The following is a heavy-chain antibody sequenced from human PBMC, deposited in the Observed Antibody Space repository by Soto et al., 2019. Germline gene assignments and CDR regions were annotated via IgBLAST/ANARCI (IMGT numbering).Heavy chain of an antibody. Sequence: QLQLQESGSGLVKPSQTLSLTCAVSGGSISSGGYSWSWIRQPPGKGLEWIGYIYHSGSTYYNPSLKSRVTISVDRSKNQFSLKLSSVTAADTAVYYCARGGLFGFGELGHNWFDPWGQGTLVTVSS. J-gene: IGHJ5*02. CDR1: GGSISSGGYS. V-gene: IGHV4-30-2*01. CDR2: IYHSGST. D-gene: IGHD3-10*01. CDR3: ARGGLFGFGELGHNWFDP.